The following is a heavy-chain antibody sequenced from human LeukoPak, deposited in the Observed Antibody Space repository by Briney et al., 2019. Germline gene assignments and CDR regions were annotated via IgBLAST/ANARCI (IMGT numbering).Heavy chain of an antibody. J-gene: IGHJ4*02. D-gene: IGHD5-12*01. V-gene: IGHV4-38-2*02. CDR2: IYHSGST. CDR1: GYSISSGNY. Sequence: SETLSLTCSVSGYSISSGNYWGWIRLPPGKGLQWIGSIYHSGSTYYNPSLKSRVTISVDTSKNQFSLKLSSVTAADTAVYYCARDRWLRYFDCWGQGTLVTVSS. CDR3: ARDRWLRYFDC.